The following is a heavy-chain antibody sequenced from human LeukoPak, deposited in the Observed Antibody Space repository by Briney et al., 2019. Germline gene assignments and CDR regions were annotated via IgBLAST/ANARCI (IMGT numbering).Heavy chain of an antibody. CDR3: AGTRAPSGTMIVVVITHYFDY. D-gene: IGHD3-22*01. J-gene: IGHJ4*02. Sequence: PSETLPLTCAVSDDSIRSSAYYWGWIRQPPGKGLEWIGSIYYSGSTYYNPSLKSRVTISVDTSKNQFSLKLSSVTAADTAVYYCAGTRAPSGTMIVVVITHYFDYWGQGTLVTVSS. CDR1: DDSIRSSAYY. CDR2: IYYSGST. V-gene: IGHV4-39*01.